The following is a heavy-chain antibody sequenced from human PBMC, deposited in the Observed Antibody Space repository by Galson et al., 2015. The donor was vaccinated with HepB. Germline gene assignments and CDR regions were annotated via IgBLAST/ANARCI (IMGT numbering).Heavy chain of an antibody. CDR2: ISSDSNYI. V-gene: IGHV3-21*01. CDR1: GFTFRTYS. Sequence: SLRLSCAASGFTFRTYSMNWVRQAPGKGLEWVSAISSDSNYIYYGDSVKGRFTISRDNARNSLYLQMNSLRAEDTAVYYCARVGATADCFDFWGQGALVTVSS. J-gene: IGHJ4*02. CDR3: ARVGATADCFDF. D-gene: IGHD6-13*01.